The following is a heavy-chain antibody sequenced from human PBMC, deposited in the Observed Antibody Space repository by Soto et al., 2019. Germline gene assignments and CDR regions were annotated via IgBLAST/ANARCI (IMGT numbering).Heavy chain of an antibody. V-gene: IGHV1-18*01. Sequence: ASVKVSCKASGYTFTNSGISWVRQAPGQGLEWMGWISANNSNTHYAQKLQGRVTMTTDTSTSTAYMELRSLRSDDTAVYYCARVQSGYDFAYWGQGTLVTVSS. CDR1: GYTFTNSG. J-gene: IGHJ4*02. CDR3: ARVQSGYDFAY. D-gene: IGHD5-12*01. CDR2: ISANNSNT.